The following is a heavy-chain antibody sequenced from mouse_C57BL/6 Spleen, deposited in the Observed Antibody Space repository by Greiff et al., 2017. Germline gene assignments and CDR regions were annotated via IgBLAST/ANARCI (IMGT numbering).Heavy chain of an antibody. Sequence: EVQLQQSGAELVRPGASVKLSCTASGFNINDYYMHWVKQRPEQGLEWIGWIDPENGDTEYASKLQGKATITADKSSNTAYLQLSSLTSEDTAVYYCTSDNNYVWFAYWGQGTLVTVSA. D-gene: IGHD2-5*01. CDR1: GFNINDYY. CDR2: IDPENGDT. CDR3: TSDNNYVWFAY. V-gene: IGHV14-4*01. J-gene: IGHJ3*01.